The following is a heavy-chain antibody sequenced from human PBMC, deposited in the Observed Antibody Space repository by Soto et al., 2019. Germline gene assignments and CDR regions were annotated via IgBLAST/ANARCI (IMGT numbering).Heavy chain of an antibody. J-gene: IGHJ4*02. V-gene: IGHV1-24*01. D-gene: IGHD3-10*01. CDR1: GYTLTELS. CDR3: ATKPSPHYVSESYFALDY. CDR2: FDPEDGET. Sequence: GASVKVSCKVSGYTLTELSMPWVRQAPGKGLEWMGGFDPEDGETIYAQKFQGRVTMTEDTSTDTAYMELSSLRSEDTAVYYCATKPSPHYVSESYFALDYWGQGTLVTGSS.